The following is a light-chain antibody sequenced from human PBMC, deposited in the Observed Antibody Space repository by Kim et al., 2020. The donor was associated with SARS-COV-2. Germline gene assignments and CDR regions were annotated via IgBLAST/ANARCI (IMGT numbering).Light chain of an antibody. Sequence: VLVIYQDTKRPSGIPERFSGSNSGNTATLTISGTQALDEADYYCQARDSSTWVFGGGTQLTVL. J-gene: IGLJ3*02. V-gene: IGLV3-1*01. CDR3: QARDSSTWV. CDR2: QDT.